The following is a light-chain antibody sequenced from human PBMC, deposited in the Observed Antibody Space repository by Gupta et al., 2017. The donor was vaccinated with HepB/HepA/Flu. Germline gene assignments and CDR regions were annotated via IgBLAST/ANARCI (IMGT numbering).Light chain of an antibody. CDR3: QQPSNWPPLT. V-gene: IGKV3-11*01. J-gene: IGKJ4*01. Sequence: EIVLTQSPATLSLSPGERATLSCRASQRASSYLAWYQQKPGQAPRLLIYDASNRDTGIPARFSGSGFGTDFPLTISSREPEDFAVYYCQQPSNWPPLTFGRGTKVEIK. CDR2: DAS. CDR1: QRASSY.